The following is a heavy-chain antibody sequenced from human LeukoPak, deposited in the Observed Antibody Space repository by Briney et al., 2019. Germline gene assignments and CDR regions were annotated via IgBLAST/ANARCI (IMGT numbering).Heavy chain of an antibody. Sequence: GGSLRLSCAASGFIFNSYAMSWVRQAPGKGLEWVSAIVGDGDGDTFYTNSVKGRFTISRDNSKNTLYLRMNSLRAEDTAVYYCAKGSAQWELYDYWGQGTLVTVSS. CDR2: IVGDGDGDT. D-gene: IGHD4-23*01. CDR1: GFIFNSYA. V-gene: IGHV3-23*01. CDR3: AKGSAQWELYDY. J-gene: IGHJ4*02.